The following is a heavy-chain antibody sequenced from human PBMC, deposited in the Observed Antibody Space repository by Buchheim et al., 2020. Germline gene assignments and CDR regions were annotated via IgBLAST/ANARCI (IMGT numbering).Heavy chain of an antibody. CDR1: GYSFTNYY. CDR2: INPSVGST. Sequence: QVQLVQSGAELKKPGASVKVSCKASGYSFTNYYIHWVRQAPGQGPEWMGKINPSVGSTNSAPKFQGRVALTKDTSTNTVYMDRHSLTSEDTAVYYCAREEYSTGLSYFDIWGQGTL. V-gene: IGHV1-46*01. D-gene: IGHD2-8*02. J-gene: IGHJ4*02. CDR3: AREEYSTGLSYFDI.